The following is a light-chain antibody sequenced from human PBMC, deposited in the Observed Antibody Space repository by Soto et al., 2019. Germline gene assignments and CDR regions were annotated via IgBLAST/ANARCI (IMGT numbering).Light chain of an antibody. CDR2: EVS. CDR1: SSDVGNYNY. CDR3: SSFTTSRDYV. Sequence: QSALTQPASVSGSPGQSFTISCTGTSSDVGNYNYVSWYQQQSGKAPKLIIYEVSNRPSGVSNRFSGSKSGNTASLTISGLQAEDEADYYCSSFTTSRDYVFGSGTKVTV. V-gene: IGLV2-14*01. J-gene: IGLJ1*01.